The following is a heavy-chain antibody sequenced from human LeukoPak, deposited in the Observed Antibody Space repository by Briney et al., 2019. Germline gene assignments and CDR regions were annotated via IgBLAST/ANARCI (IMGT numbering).Heavy chain of an antibody. Sequence: ASVKLSCKASGGTFSSYAISWVRQAPGQGLEWMGRFIPILGIANYAQKFQGRVTITADKSTSTAYMELSSLRSEDTAVYYCARDYPPSWSVTSHYWGQGTLVIVSS. CDR2: FIPILGIA. V-gene: IGHV1-69*04. J-gene: IGHJ4*02. CDR1: GGTFSSYA. CDR3: ARDYPPSWSVTSHY. D-gene: IGHD4-17*01.